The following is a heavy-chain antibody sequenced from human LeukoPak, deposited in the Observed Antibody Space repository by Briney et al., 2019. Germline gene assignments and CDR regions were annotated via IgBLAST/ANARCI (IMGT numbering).Heavy chain of an antibody. CDR2: IYYSGST. D-gene: IGHD3-16*01. CDR3: ARHWGYYYYYGMDV. CDR1: GGSISSYY. V-gene: IGHV4-59*08. J-gene: IGHJ6*02. Sequence: SETLSLTCTVSGGSISSYYWSWIRQPPGKGLEWIGYIYYSGSTNYNPSLKSRVTISVDTSKNQFSLKLSSVTAADTAVYYCARHWGYYYYYGMDVWSQGTTVTVSS.